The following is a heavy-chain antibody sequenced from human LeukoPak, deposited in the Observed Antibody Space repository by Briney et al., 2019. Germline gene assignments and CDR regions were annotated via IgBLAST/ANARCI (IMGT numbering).Heavy chain of an antibody. CDR2: ISWNSGSI. V-gene: IGHV3-9*01. J-gene: IGHJ4*02. CDR3: AKDKLASPIAAAGNSLDY. D-gene: IGHD6-13*01. CDR1: GFTFDDYV. Sequence: TGGSLRLSCAASGFTFDDYVMHWVRQAPGKGLEWVSGISWNSGSIGYADPVKGRFTISRDNAKNSLYLQMNSLRAEDTALYYCAKDKLASPIAAAGNSLDYWGQGTLVTVSS.